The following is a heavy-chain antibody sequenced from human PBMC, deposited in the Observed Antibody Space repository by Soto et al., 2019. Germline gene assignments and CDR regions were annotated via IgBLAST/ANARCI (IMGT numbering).Heavy chain of an antibody. CDR2: IYYNGNT. V-gene: IGHV4-39*01. CDR3: ARLDRYGSGSYPEY. J-gene: IGHJ4*02. CDR1: GGSITSSGVY. D-gene: IGHD3-10*01. Sequence: QLQLQESGPGLVKPSETLSLTCTVSGGSITSSGVYWGWIRQPPGKGLEWIGSIYYNGNTYYNASLQSRATISAGTSKNQFSLKLTSVTAADTAVYYCARLDRYGSGSYPEYWGQGTLVTVSS.